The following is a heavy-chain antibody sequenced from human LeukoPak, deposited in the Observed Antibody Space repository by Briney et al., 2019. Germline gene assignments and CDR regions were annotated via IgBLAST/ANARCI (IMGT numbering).Heavy chain of an antibody. CDR3: AKVKRGNEQQRGKPYYSSMAV. Sequence: PSETLSLTCTVSGGSISSYYWSWIRQPPGKGLEWIGYIYYSGSTNYNPSLKSRVTISVDTSKNQFSLKLSSVTAADTAVYYGAKVKRGNEQQRGKPYYSSMAVWAKGTTAPVP. J-gene: IGHJ6*03. D-gene: IGHD6-13*01. CDR2: IYYSGST. V-gene: IGHV4-59*01. CDR1: GGSISSYY.